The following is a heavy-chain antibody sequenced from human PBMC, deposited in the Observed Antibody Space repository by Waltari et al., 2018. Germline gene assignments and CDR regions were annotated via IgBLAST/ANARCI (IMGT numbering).Heavy chain of an antibody. CDR3: AREVPAATPYYYYGMDV. V-gene: IGHV1-2*06. D-gene: IGHD2-2*01. CDR2: INPNSGGT. Sequence: QVQLVQSGAEVKKPGASVKVSCKASGYTFTGYYMHWVRQAPGQGLEWMGRINPNSGGTNYAQKFQGRVTMTRDTSISTAYMELSRLRSDDTAVYYCAREVPAATPYYYYGMDVWGQGTTVTVSS. J-gene: IGHJ6*02. CDR1: GYTFTGYY.